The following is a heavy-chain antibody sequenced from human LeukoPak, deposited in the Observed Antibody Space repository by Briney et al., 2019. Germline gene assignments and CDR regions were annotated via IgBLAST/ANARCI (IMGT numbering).Heavy chain of an antibody. D-gene: IGHD1-14*01. V-gene: IGHV3-7*03. CDR2: INQVGNEK. Sequence: GGSLRLSCAASGFTFRSHCMSWVRQAPGKGLEWVANINQVGNEKYYVDSVKGRFTISRDNAENSLYLQMNSLRAEDTAVYYCAKDWRYNPNWGQGTLVTVSP. CDR1: GFTFRSHC. J-gene: IGHJ4*02. CDR3: AKDWRYNPN.